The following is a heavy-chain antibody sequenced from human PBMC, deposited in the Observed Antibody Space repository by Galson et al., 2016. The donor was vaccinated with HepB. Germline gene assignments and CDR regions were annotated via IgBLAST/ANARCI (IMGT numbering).Heavy chain of an antibody. Sequence: SVKVSCKASGGPFSSYAISWVRQAPGQGLEWMGGIIPIFATANYAQKFQGRVTITADESTSTVYMELSSLRSEDTAVYYCARVETAKVAHYNDDYMDVWGKGTTVAVSS. CDR3: ARVETAKVAHYNDDYMDV. D-gene: IGHD5-18*01. CDR2: IIPIFATA. V-gene: IGHV1-69*13. CDR1: GGPFSSYA. J-gene: IGHJ6*03.